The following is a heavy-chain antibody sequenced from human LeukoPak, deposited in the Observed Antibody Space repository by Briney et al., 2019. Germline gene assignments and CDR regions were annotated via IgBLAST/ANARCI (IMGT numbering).Heavy chain of an antibody. V-gene: IGHV1-69*05. D-gene: IGHD2-2*01. CDR1: GGTFSSYA. J-gene: IGHJ6*03. Sequence: GASVKVSCKASGGTFSSYAISWVRQAPGQGLEWMGGIIPIFGTANYAQKFQGRVTITTDESTSTAYMELSSLRSEDTAVYYCARGSTSSPPGYYYYYMDVWGKGTTVTVSS. CDR2: IIPIFGTA. CDR3: ARGSTSSPPGYYYYYMDV.